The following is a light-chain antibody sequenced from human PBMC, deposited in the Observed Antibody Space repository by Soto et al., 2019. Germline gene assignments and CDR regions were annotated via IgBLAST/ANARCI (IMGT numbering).Light chain of an antibody. J-gene: IGKJ1*01. Sequence: DIQTTQSPSTLSASVGDRVTITCRASQSISSWLAWYQQKPGKAPKLLIHKASSLESGVPSRFSGSGSGTEFTLTISSLQPDDFATYYCQQYNSYSWTFGQGTKVEIK. CDR3: QQYNSYSWT. V-gene: IGKV1-5*03. CDR1: QSISSW. CDR2: KAS.